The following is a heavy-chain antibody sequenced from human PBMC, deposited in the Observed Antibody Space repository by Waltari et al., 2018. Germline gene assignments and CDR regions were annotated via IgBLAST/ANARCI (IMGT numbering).Heavy chain of an antibody. V-gene: IGHV3-7*03. D-gene: IGHD3-10*01. J-gene: IGHJ3*02. CDR1: GFTVSSDW. CDR3: ARSFYYYGSWYYAFDI. Sequence: EVQLVESGGGLVKPGGTLRLSCAASGFTVSSDWMSWVRQAPGKGLEWLANIKQDGSEKYYVYSVKGRFTIARDNAKNALYLQMNSLRAEDTAVYYCARSFYYYGSWYYAFDIWGQGTMVTVSS. CDR2: IKQDGSEK.